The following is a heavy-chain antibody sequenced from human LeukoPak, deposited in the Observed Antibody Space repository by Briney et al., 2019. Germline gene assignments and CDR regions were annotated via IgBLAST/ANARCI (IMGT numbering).Heavy chain of an antibody. CDR2: ISYDGSNK. J-gene: IGHJ4*02. D-gene: IGHD3-3*01. V-gene: IGHV3-30*03. Sequence: PGRSLRLSCAASGFTFSSYGMHWVRQAPGKGLEWVAVISYDGSNKYYADSVKGRFTISRDNSKNTLYLQMNSLRAEDTAVYYCARVSNGRITIFGVVIDGGYFGYWGQGTLVTVSS. CDR3: ARVSNGRITIFGVVIDGGYFGY. CDR1: GFTFSSYG.